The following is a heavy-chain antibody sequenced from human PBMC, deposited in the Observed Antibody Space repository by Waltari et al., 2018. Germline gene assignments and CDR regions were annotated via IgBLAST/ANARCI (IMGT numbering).Heavy chain of an antibody. J-gene: IGHJ4*02. Sequence: EVQLLESGGDLIEPGGSLRLSCAASGFTFSHFAMTWVRQAPGKRLEWVSSISGSGGTSYYTDSVTGRFTVSRDNSDNTLYLQMNNLRADDTGIYYCAKDRGSGRICFDSWGRGTL. CDR2: ISGSGGTS. CDR3: AKDRGSGRICFDS. CDR1: GFTFSHFA. V-gene: IGHV3-23*01. D-gene: IGHD3-10*01.